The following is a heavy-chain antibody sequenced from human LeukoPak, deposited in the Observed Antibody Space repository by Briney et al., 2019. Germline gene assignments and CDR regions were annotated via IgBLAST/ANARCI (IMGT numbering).Heavy chain of an antibody. J-gene: IGHJ4*02. Sequence: ASVKVSCKTSGGTFSTSGISWVRQAPGQGLEWMGWISAYNGNTNYAQKLQGRVTMTTDTSTSTAYMELRSLRSDDTAVYYCARDPYDSSGYYWSGDYWGQGTLVTVSS. V-gene: IGHV1-18*01. CDR2: ISAYNGNT. CDR3: ARDPYDSSGYYWSGDY. D-gene: IGHD3-22*01. CDR1: GGTFSTSG.